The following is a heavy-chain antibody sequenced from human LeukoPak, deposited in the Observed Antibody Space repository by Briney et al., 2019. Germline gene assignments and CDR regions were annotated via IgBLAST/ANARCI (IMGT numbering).Heavy chain of an antibody. CDR3: AKDSVIAAAGTPYYYYYGMDV. CDR2: ISSSSSTI. Sequence: GGPLRLSCAASGFTFSSYSMNWVRQAPGKGLEWVSYISSSSSTIYYADSVKGRFTISRDNAKNSLYLQMNSLRAEDTAVYYCAKDSVIAAAGTPYYYYYGMDVWGQGTTVTVSS. D-gene: IGHD6-13*01. J-gene: IGHJ6*02. CDR1: GFTFSSYS. V-gene: IGHV3-48*01.